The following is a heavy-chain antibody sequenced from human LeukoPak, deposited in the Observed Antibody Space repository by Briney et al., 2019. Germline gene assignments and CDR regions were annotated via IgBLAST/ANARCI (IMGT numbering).Heavy chain of an antibody. D-gene: IGHD5-18*01. CDR1: GGSISSSSYY. Sequence: PSETLSLTCTVSGGSISSSSYYWGWIRQPPGKGLEWIGSIYYSGSTYYNPSLKSRVTISVDTSKNQFSLKLSSVTAADTAVYYCFSTSYSYGSFDYWGQGTLVTVSS. J-gene: IGHJ4*02. V-gene: IGHV4-39*01. CDR2: IYYSGST. CDR3: FSTSYSYGSFDY.